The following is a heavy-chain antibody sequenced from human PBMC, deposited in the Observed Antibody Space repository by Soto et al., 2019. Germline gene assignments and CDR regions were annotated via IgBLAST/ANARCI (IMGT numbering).Heavy chain of an antibody. CDR1: GGSISSGGYY. Sequence: QVQLQESGPGLVKPSQTLSLTCTVSGGSISSGGYYWSWIRQHPGKGREWIGCIYYSGSTYYNPSLKSRVTISVDTSKNQFSLKLSSVTAADTAVYYCARVCGGDCHYGMDVWGQGTTVTVSS. D-gene: IGHD2-21*02. J-gene: IGHJ6*02. CDR2: IYYSGST. CDR3: ARVCGGDCHYGMDV. V-gene: IGHV4-31*03.